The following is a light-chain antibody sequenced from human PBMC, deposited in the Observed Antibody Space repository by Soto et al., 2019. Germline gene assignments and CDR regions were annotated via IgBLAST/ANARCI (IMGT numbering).Light chain of an antibody. Sequence: NFMLTQPHSVSESPGKTVAISYTRSSGSIATNYVQWYQQRPGSAPTTVIYEDNQRPSGVPDRFSGSIDSSSNSASLTISGLKPEDEADYYCQSYDSSNVVFGGGTKVTVL. CDR1: SGSIATNY. CDR3: QSYDSSNVV. CDR2: EDN. V-gene: IGLV6-57*04. J-gene: IGLJ2*01.